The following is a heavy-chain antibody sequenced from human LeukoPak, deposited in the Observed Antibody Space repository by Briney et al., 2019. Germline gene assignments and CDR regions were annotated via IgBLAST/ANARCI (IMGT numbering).Heavy chain of an antibody. CDR1: GFTVSSNY. CDR2: IYSGGST. CDR3: ARDDGYCSGGSCYAWFDP. J-gene: IGHJ5*02. D-gene: IGHD2-15*01. V-gene: IGHV3-53*01. Sequence: GSLRLSCAASGFTVSSNYMSWVRQAPGKGLEWVSVIYSGGSTYYADSVKGRFTISRDNSKNTLYLQMNSLRAEDTAVYYCARDDGYCSGGSCYAWFDPWGQGTLVTVSS.